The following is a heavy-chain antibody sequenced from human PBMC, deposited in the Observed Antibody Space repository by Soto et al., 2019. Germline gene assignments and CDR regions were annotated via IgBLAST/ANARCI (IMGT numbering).Heavy chain of an antibody. CDR3: AREGVRGDRRWFDP. D-gene: IGHD3-10*01. CDR2: ISYDGSNK. J-gene: IGHJ5*02. V-gene: IGHV3-30-3*01. Sequence: QVQLVESGGGVVQPGRSLRLSCAASGFTFSSYAMHWVRQAPGKGLEWVAVISYDGSNKYYADSVKGRFTISRDNSKNALDLKMNSLGAEDTAVYYGAREGVRGDRRWFDPWGQGTLVTVSS. CDR1: GFTFSSYA.